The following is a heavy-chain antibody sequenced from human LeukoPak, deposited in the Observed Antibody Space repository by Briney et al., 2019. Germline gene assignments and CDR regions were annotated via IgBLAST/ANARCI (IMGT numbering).Heavy chain of an antibody. V-gene: IGHV3-21*04. D-gene: IGHD6-13*01. Sequence: GGSLRLSCAVSGFTFSDYSMIWVRQAPGRGLEFVSSMSGGGSYIFYADSLKGRFTVSRDNAKGSLYLQMNSLRAEDTAVYYCAFPWGSSWFYSDCWGQGTLVTVSS. CDR3: AFPWGSSWFYSDC. CDR2: MSGGGSYI. J-gene: IGHJ4*01. CDR1: GFTFSDYS.